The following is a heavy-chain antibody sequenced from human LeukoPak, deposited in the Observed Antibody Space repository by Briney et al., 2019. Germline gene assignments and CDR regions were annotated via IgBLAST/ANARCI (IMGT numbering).Heavy chain of an antibody. J-gene: IGHJ4*02. D-gene: IGHD3-3*01. V-gene: IGHV3-23*01. Sequence: GGSLRLSCAASGFTFSKSWMSWVRQAPGKGLEWVSGIKGRFTISRDNSKNTLYLQMNSLRAEDTAIYYCARDERLLSFLKWGQGTLVTGSS. CDR3: ARDERLLSFLK. CDR2: I. CDR1: GFTFSKSW.